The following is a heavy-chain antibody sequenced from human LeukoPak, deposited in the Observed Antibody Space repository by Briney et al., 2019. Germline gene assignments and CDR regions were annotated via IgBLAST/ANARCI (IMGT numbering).Heavy chain of an antibody. CDR3: AALIVAATPYYFDY. CDR2: IYPGDSDT. D-gene: IGHD6-13*01. V-gene: IGHV5-51*01. J-gene: IGHJ4*02. Sequence: GESLKISCKGSGYSFTNNWIGWVRQMPGKGLEWMGIIYPGDSDTRYSPSFQGQVTISVDKSITTAYLQWSSLKASDTAMYYCAALIVAATPYYFDYWGRGTLVTVSS. CDR1: GYSFTNNW.